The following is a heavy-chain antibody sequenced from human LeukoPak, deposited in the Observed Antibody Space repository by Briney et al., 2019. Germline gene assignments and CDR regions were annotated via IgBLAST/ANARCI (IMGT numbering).Heavy chain of an antibody. CDR3: ARGNFMGYYFDY. CDR1: GGTFSSYA. V-gene: IGHV1-69*04. Sequence: SVKVSCKASGGTFSSYAISWVRQAPGQGLEWMGRIIPILGIANYAQKFQGRVTITADKSTSTAYMELSSLRSEDTAVYYCARGNFMGYYFDYWGQGTLVTVSS. J-gene: IGHJ4*02. D-gene: IGHD3-10*01. CDR2: IIPILGIA.